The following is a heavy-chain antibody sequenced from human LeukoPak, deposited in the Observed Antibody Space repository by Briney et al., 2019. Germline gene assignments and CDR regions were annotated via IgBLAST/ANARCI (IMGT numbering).Heavy chain of an antibody. CDR1: GFTFSSYE. CDR3: ARGYSNGFDYYYYYYMDV. V-gene: IGHV3-48*03. J-gene: IGHJ6*03. D-gene: IGHD5-18*01. CDR2: ISSSGSII. Sequence: PGGSLRLSCAASGFTFSSYEMNWVRQAPGKGLEWISYISSSGSIIYYADSVKGRFTISRDNAKNSLYLQMNSLRAEDTAVYYCARGYSNGFDYYYYYYMDVWGKGTTVTVSS.